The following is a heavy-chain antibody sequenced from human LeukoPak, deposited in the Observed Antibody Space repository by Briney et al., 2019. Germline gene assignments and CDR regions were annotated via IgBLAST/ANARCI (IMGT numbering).Heavy chain of an antibody. Sequence: GGSLRLSCAASGFTFSRHSINWVRQAPGKGLEWVSSISSSSSYIYYADSVKGRFTISRDNAKNSLYLQMNSLRAEDTAVYYCARIGDSSSWHFDYWGQGTLVTVSS. V-gene: IGHV3-21*01. CDR1: GFTFSRHS. J-gene: IGHJ4*02. CDR2: ISSSSSYI. D-gene: IGHD6-13*01. CDR3: ARIGDSSSWHFDY.